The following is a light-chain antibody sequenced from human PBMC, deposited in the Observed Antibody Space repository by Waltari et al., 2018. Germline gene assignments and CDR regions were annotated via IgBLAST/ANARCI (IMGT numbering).Light chain of an antibody. CDR3: SSYTSSSTLTV. CDR1: SSDVGGHNY. J-gene: IGLJ7*01. Sequence: QSALTQPASVSGSPGQSITISCTGTSSDVGGHNYVSWYQQHPANAPKLIIYDVFNRPPGFSNFFSGSKSGNTASLTISGLQAEDEADYYCSSYTSSSTLTVFGGGTQLTVL. V-gene: IGLV2-14*03. CDR2: DVF.